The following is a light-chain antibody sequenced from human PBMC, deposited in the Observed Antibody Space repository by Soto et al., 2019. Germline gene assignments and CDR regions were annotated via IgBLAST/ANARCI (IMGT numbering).Light chain of an antibody. CDR3: QQANTFPRT. CDR2: AAS. V-gene: IGKV1-12*01. Sequence: DIQMTQSPSSVSASVGDRVTITCRASQGIGSQLAWYQQKPGKAPKLLIHAASTLQRGVPSRFSGSGSGTDFTLTSSSLQSEDFATYDCQQANTFPRTFGQVTKVEIE. J-gene: IGKJ1*01. CDR1: QGIGSQ.